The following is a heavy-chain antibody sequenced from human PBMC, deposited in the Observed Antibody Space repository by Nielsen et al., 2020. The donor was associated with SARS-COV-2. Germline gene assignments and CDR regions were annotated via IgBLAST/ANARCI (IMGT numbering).Heavy chain of an antibody. CDR2: IGTAGDT. J-gene: IGHJ6*03. V-gene: IGHV3-13*01. D-gene: IGHD6-13*01. CDR3: ARANGSSSWYEASWYYYMDV. CDR1: GFTFSSYD. Sequence: GESLKISCAAPGFTFSSYDMHWVRQATGKGLEWVSAIGTAGDTYYPGSVKGRFTISRENAKNSLYLQMNSLRAGDTAVYYCARANGSSSWYEASWYYYMDVWGKGTTVTVSS.